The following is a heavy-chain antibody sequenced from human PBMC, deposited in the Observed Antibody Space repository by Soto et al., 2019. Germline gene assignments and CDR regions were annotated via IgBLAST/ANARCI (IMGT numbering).Heavy chain of an antibody. J-gene: IGHJ6*02. CDR2: ISAYNGNT. D-gene: IGHD3-22*01. Sequence: ASVKVSCKASGYTFTSYGISWVRQAPGQGLEWMGWISAYNGNTNYAQKLQGRVTMTTDTSTSTAYMELRSLRSDDTAVYYCARVIVGDSRGYPYYYYGMDVWGQGTTVTVSS. CDR1: GYTFTSYG. V-gene: IGHV1-18*01. CDR3: ARVIVGDSRGYPYYYYGMDV.